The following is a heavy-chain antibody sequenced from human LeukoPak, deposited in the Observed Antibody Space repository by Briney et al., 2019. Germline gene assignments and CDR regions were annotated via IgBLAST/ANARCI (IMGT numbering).Heavy chain of an antibody. D-gene: IGHD1-7*01. Sequence: PGGSLRLSCATSGFIFSNYWMSWVRQAPGKGLEWVSSISSSSSYIYYADSVKGRFTISRDNAKNSLYLQMNSLRAEDTAVYYCARDSGNYLDAFDIWGQGTMVTVSS. CDR2: ISSSSSYI. V-gene: IGHV3-21*01. CDR3: ARDSGNYLDAFDI. CDR1: GFIFSNYW. J-gene: IGHJ3*02.